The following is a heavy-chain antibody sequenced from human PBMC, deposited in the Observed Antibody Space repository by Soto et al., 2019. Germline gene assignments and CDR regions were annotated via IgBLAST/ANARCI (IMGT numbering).Heavy chain of an antibody. CDR1: RFTLSNYA. CDR2: ISGGVGST. J-gene: IGHJ6*02. D-gene: IGHD5-12*01. V-gene: IGHV3-23*01. CDR3: AKSRYTGYNYGDYFYYYGIDV. Sequence: TGGSLRLSCAASRFTLSNYAMNWVRQAPGKGLEWVSVISGGVGSTYYADSVKGRFTISRDNSKNTLYLQMNSLRAEDTAVYYCAKSRYTGYNYGDYFYYYGIDVWGQGTKVTVSS.